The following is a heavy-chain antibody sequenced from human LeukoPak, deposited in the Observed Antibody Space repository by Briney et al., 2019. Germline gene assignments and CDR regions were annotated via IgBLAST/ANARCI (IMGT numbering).Heavy chain of an antibody. J-gene: IGHJ6*02. D-gene: IGHD6-19*01. CDR3: AKSSVAGTYYYYGMDV. V-gene: IGHV3-23*01. CDR1: GFTFSSYA. Sequence: PGGSLRLSCAASGFTFSSYAMSWVRQAPGKGLEWVSVISGSGGNTYYADSVKGRFTISRDNSKNTLYLQLNSLRAEDTAVYYCAKSSVAGTYYYYGMDVWGQGTTVTVSS. CDR2: ISGSGGNT.